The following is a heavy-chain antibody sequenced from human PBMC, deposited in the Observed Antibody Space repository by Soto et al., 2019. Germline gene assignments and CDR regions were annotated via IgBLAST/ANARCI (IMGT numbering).Heavy chain of an antibody. V-gene: IGHV3-7*05. D-gene: IGHD2-15*01. CDR2: INEDGSER. Sequence: EVQLVESGGGLVQPGGSLRLSCAASGFTFSTYWMSWVRQTPGKGLEWVANINEDGSERYYVDSVKGRFTISRDNAKNSLNLQMNSLRGEDTAVYYCARGWFLDYWGQGTLVTVSS. J-gene: IGHJ4*02. CDR1: GFTFSTYW. CDR3: ARGWFLDY.